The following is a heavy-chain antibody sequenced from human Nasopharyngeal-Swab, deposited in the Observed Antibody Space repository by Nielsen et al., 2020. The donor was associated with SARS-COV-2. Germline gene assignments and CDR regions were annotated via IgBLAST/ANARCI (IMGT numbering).Heavy chain of an antibody. CDR1: GGSISSYY. Sequence: SETLSLTCTVSGGSISSYYWSWIRQTAGKGLEWIGRIYTSGSADYSPSLKSRITISVDTSKNQFSLKLSSVTAADTAVYYCARGTQIYSSGYSYYYYMDVWGKGTTVTVSS. V-gene: IGHV4-4*07. J-gene: IGHJ6*03. D-gene: IGHD3-22*01. CDR2: IYTSGSA. CDR3: ARGTQIYSSGYSYYYYMDV.